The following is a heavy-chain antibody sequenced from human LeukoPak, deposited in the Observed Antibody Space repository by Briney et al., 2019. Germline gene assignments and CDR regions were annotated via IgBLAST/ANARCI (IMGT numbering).Heavy chain of an antibody. CDR2: ISGGGGNT. J-gene: IGHJ3*02. Sequence: GGSLRLSCAASKFAFSSYAMSWVRQAPGKGLEWVSAISGGGGNTYYADSVKGRFTISRDNSKNTLYLQMNSPRAEDTAVYYCGKNRYSGSLSPFDIWGQGTMVTVSS. CDR3: GKNRYSGSLSPFDI. V-gene: IGHV3-23*01. D-gene: IGHD1-26*01. CDR1: KFAFSSYA.